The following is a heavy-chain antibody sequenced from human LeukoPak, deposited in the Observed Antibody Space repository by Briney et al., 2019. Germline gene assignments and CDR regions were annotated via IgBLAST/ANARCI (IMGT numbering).Heavy chain of an antibody. Sequence: GGSLRLSCAASGFTFSSNYMSWVRQAPGKGLEWVSVIYSGGSTYYADSVKGRFTISRDNSKNTLYLQMNSLRAEDTAVYYCARALGLLSGDGYWGQGTLVTVSS. V-gene: IGHV3-53*01. CDR3: ARALGLLSGDGY. J-gene: IGHJ4*02. CDR2: IYSGGST. CDR1: GFTFSSNY. D-gene: IGHD3-10*01.